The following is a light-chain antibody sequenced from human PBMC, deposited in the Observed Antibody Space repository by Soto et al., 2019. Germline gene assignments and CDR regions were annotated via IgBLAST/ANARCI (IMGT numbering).Light chain of an antibody. CDR3: QQRRSWQVT. V-gene: IGKV3D-11*02. CDR1: QSINTY. J-gene: IGKJ5*01. CDR2: DAS. Sequence: DIVMTQSPDSLAVSPGARATLSCRASQSINTYLAWYQQKPGQAPRLLIYDASKRATGIPARFSGSGSGTNFTLTISSLEPEDFAVYYCQQRRSWQVTFGQGTRLEIK.